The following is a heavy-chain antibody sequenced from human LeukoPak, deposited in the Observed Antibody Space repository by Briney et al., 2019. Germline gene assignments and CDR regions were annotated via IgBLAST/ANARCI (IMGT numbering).Heavy chain of an antibody. CDR2: ISSSSSTI. V-gene: IGHV3-11*04. D-gene: IGHD3-10*01. CDR3: ARGEDYYGSGSRDRGAFDI. CDR1: GFTFSDYY. J-gene: IGHJ3*02. Sequence: PGGSLRLSCAASGFTFSDYYMSWIRQAPGKGLEWVSYISSSSSTIYYADSVKGRFTISRDNAKNSLYLQMNSLRAEDTAVYYCARGEDYYGSGSRDRGAFDIWGQGTMVTVSS.